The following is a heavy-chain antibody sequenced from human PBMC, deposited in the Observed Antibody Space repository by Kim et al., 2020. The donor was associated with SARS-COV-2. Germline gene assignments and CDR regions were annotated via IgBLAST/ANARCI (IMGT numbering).Heavy chain of an antibody. D-gene: IGHD1-26*01. CDR3: AREQGRVVGATQSIPYIDY. CDR2: INHSGST. J-gene: IGHJ4*02. Sequence: SETLSLTCAVYGGSFSGYYWSWIRQPPGKGLEWIGEINHSGSTNYNPSLKSRVTISVDTSKNQFSLKLSSVTAADTAVYYCAREQGRVVGATQSIPYIDYWGQGTLVTVSS. V-gene: IGHV4-34*01. CDR1: GGSFSGYY.